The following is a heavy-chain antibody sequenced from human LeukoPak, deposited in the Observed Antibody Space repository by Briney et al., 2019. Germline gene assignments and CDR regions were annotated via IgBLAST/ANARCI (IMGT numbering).Heavy chain of an antibody. CDR3: AKDLSPYSYGYGEFDY. V-gene: IGHV3-30*18. J-gene: IGHJ4*02. Sequence: GGSLRLSCAASGLTFSNYGMHWVRQAPGKGLEWVGFISYDETRKYYADSVRGRFTISRDNSKKTLHLQINTLRAEDTAMYYCAKDLSPYSYGYGEFDYWGQGTLVTVSS. D-gene: IGHD5-18*01. CDR2: ISYDETRK. CDR1: GLTFSNYG.